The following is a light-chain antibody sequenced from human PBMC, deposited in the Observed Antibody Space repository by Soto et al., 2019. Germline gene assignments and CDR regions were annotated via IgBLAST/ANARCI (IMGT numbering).Light chain of an antibody. CDR2: RNN. V-gene: IGLV1-47*01. J-gene: IGLJ1*01. Sequence: QSVLTQPPSASGTPGQRVTISCSGSSSNIGSNYVYWYQQLPGTAPKLLIYRNNQRPSGVPDRFSGSKSGNTASLTISGLQAEDEADYYCCSYAGSSTYVFGTGTKVTVL. CDR3: CSYAGSSTYV. CDR1: SSNIGSNY.